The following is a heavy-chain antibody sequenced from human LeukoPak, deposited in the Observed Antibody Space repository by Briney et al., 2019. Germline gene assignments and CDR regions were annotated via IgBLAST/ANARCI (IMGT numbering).Heavy chain of an antibody. D-gene: IGHD2-2*01. CDR3: ATNLPAAGYYFDY. CDR2: FDPEDGET. CDR1: GYTLTELS. V-gene: IGHV1-24*01. J-gene: IGHJ4*02. Sequence: ASVKVSCKVSGYTLTELSMHWVRQAPGKGLEWMGGFDPEDGETIYAQKFQGRVTMTEDTSTDTACMELSSLRSEDTAVYYCATNLPAAGYYFDYWGQGTLVTVSS.